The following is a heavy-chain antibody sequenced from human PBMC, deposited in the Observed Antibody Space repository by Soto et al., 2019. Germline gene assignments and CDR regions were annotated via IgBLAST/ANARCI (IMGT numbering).Heavy chain of an antibody. D-gene: IGHD6-6*01. Sequence: GGSLRLSCAASGFTFSSYAMSWVRQAPGKGLEWVSAISGSGGSTYYADSVKGRFTISRDNSKNTLYLQMNSLRAEDTAVYYCAWYRSSSWYFELGGRGSVVTVSS. J-gene: IGHJ2*01. V-gene: IGHV3-23*01. CDR1: GFTFSSYA. CDR2: ISGSGGST. CDR3: AWYRSSSWYFEL.